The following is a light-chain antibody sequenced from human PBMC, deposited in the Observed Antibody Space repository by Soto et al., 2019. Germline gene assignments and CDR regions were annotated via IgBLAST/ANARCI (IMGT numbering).Light chain of an antibody. CDR1: SSDVGGYDY. CDR2: EVN. Sequence: QSALTQPASVSGSPGQSVTISCTGTSSDVGGYDYVSWYQQHPGTAPKLILYEVNNRPSGVSNRFSGSKSGNTASLTISGLQAEDEGDYYCSSYRSSSSLYVFGTGTKLTVL. J-gene: IGLJ1*01. V-gene: IGLV2-14*01. CDR3: SSYRSSSSLYV.